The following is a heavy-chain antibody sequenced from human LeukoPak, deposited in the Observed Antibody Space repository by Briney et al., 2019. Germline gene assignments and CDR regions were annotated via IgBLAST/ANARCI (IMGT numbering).Heavy chain of an antibody. V-gene: IGHV4-59*01. CDR3: ARDSGYDLGAGFDY. D-gene: IGHD5-12*01. Sequence: SETLSLTCTVSGGSISSYYWSWTRQPPGKGLEWIGYIYYSGSTNYNPSLKSRVTISVDTSKNQFSLKLSSVTAADTAVYYCARDSGYDLGAGFDYWGRGTLVTVSS. CDR1: GGSISSYY. J-gene: IGHJ4*02. CDR2: IYYSGST.